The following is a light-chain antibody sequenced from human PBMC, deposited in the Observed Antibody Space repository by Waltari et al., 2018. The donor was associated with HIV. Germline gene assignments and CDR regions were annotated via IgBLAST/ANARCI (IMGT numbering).Light chain of an antibody. V-gene: IGKV1-13*02. CDR1: QGISSA. CDR2: DAS. J-gene: IGKJ4*01. Sequence: AIQLTQSPSSLSASVGDRVTTPCRASQGISSALAWYQQKPGKAPKLLIYDASSLESGVPSRFSGSGSGTDFTLTISSLQPEDFATYYCQQFNSYPHLTFGGGTKVEIK. CDR3: QQFNSYPHLT.